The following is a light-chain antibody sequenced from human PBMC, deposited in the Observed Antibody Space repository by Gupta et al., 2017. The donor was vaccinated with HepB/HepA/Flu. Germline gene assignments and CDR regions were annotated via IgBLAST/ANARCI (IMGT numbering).Light chain of an antibody. CDR3: ATRDDRWNGPV. J-gene: IGLJ3*02. CDR2: TNN. CDR1: SSNIGSKS. Sequence: QSVLTQPPSASGAPGQRVTIPCSGSSSNIGSKSVSWYQKVPGTAPNLLISTNNLRHSGVPERFSGSKSGTSATLAISGLQSEDEADYYCATRDDRWNGPVFGGGTKLTVL. V-gene: IGLV1-44*01.